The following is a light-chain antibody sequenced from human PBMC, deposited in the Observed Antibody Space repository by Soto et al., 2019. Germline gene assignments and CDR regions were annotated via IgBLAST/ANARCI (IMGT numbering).Light chain of an antibody. V-gene: IGKV3-15*01. J-gene: IGKJ1*01. CDR2: VAS. CDR1: QSVSSN. Sequence: EIVITQSPATLSVSPGERATLSCRASQSVSSNLAWYQQKPGQAPRLLIYVASTRATGIPARFSGSGSGTEFTLTISSLQSEDFAVYYCQQYNNWPQTFGQGTKVEIK. CDR3: QQYNNWPQT.